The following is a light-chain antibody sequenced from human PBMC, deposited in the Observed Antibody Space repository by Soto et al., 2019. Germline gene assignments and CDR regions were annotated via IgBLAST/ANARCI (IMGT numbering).Light chain of an antibody. CDR2: GAS. CDR1: QSVSSNY. J-gene: IGKJ1*01. V-gene: IGKV3-20*01. CDR3: QQYGSSPRT. Sequence: EIVLTQSPGTLSLSPGEIAILSCRASQSVSSNYLAWYRQRPGQAPSLLIYGASSRATGIPDRFSGCGSGTDFTLTISRLEPEDFAVYYCQQYGSSPRTFGQGTKVEMK.